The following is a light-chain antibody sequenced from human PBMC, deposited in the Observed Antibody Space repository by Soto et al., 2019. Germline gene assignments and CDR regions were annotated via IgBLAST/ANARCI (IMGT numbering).Light chain of an antibody. CDR2: DAS. V-gene: IGKV3-11*01. CDR3: QKRSNWPQT. Sequence: ENVFTQSPVTLALSSVGRAYLSFTASQSVSSHLAWYQQKPGKAPRLLIYDASNRATGIPARFSGSGSGTDFTLTISSLEPEDFAVYYCQKRSNWPQTFGQGTKVDIK. J-gene: IGKJ1*01. CDR1: QSVSSH.